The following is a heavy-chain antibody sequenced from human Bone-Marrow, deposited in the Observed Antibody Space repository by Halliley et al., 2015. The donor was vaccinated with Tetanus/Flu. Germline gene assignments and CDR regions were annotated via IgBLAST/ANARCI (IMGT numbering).Heavy chain of an antibody. CDR2: IVYSGGT. J-gene: IGHJ5*02. CDR3: ARDDYDFWGGYYMKWFDP. V-gene: IGHV4-59*01. Sequence: IVYSGGTNYNPTLKSRVPISVDTAKNQFSQKMPSVTAADTAVYYCARDDYDFWGGYYMKWFDPWGQGTLVTVSS. D-gene: IGHD3-3*01.